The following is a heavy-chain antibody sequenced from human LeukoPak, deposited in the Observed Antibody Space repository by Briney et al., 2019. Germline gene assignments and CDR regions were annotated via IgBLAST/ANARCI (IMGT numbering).Heavy chain of an antibody. CDR3: ARGLLDYFDY. J-gene: IGHJ4*02. Sequence: ASVKVSCKASGYTFTGYYMHWVRQAPGQGLEWMGWINPNSGGTNYAQKFQGRVTMTRDTSTSTAYMELRSLRSDDTAVYYCARGLLDYFDYWGQGTLVTVSS. V-gene: IGHV1-2*02. CDR1: GYTFTGYY. CDR2: INPNSGGT.